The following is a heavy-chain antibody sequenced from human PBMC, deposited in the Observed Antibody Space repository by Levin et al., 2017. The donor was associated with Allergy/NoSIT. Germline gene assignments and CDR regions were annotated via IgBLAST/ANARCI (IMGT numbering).Heavy chain of an antibody. D-gene: IGHD3-10*01. CDR1: GFTFSDYY. J-gene: IGHJ4*02. Sequence: GGSLRLSCAASGFTFSDYYMSWIRQAPGKGLEWVSYISSSSSYTNYADSVKGRFPISRDNAKNSLYLQMNSLRAEDTAVYYCAGGSGSYSVDYWGQGTLVTVSS. CDR3: AGGSGSYSVDY. CDR2: ISSSSSYT. V-gene: IGHV3-11*03.